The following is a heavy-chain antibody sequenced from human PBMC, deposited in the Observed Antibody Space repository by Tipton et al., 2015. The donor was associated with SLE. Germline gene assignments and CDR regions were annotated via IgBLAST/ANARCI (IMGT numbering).Heavy chain of an antibody. CDR3: SRSRTTMTDWYVDL. D-gene: IGHD4-17*01. CDR2: IRSKAYGGTT. Sequence: SLRLSCIGSGFTFGDYAMNWVRQVPGKGLEWVGFIRSKAYGGTTEYAASVKGMFTISRDDSKSIAYLQMNSLKTEDTAMYYCSRSRTTMTDWYVDLWGRGTLVTVSS. J-gene: IGHJ2*01. CDR1: GFTFGDYA. V-gene: IGHV3-49*04.